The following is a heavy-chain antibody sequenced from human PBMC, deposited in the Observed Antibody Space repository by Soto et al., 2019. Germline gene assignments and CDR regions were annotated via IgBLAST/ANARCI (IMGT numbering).Heavy chain of an antibody. CDR1: GFTFSSYA. CDR3: ARSVCSSTNCFNYYYNYGMDV. J-gene: IGHJ6*02. D-gene: IGHD2-2*01. Sequence: GGSLRLSCVASGFTFSSYAMHWVRQAPGKGLEWVAVVSYDGSNKYYADSVKGRFTISRDSKNTLYLQMDSLRAEDTAVYYCARSVCSSTNCFNYYYNYGMDVWGQGTTVTVSS. V-gene: IGHV3-30-3*01. CDR2: VSYDGSNK.